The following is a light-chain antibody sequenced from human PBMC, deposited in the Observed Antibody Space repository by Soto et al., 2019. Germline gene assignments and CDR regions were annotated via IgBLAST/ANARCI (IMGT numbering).Light chain of an antibody. V-gene: IGKV1-39*01. J-gene: IGKJ1*01. CDR2: AAS. CDR3: QHSYSTPWT. CDR1: QSISSY. Sequence: DIQMTQSPSSLSASVGDRVTITCRASQSISSYLNGYQKKPGKAPKHLIYAASSLQSGVPSGFSGSGSGTDFTLTISSMQPEDFATYYCQHSYSTPWTFGQGTKVDIK.